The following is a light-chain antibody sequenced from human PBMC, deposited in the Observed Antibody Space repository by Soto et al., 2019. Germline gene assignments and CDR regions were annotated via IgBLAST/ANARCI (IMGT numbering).Light chain of an antibody. CDR3: CSYAGGTSVV. CDR2: EDI. V-gene: IGLV2-23*01. Sequence: QSALTQPASVSGSLGQSITISCTGSSSDVGRYNLVSWYQQHPGKAPKLLIYEDIERPSGVSNRFSGSKSGNTASLTISGLQPEDEADYYCCSYAGGTSVVFGGGTKLTVL. CDR1: SSDVGRYNL. J-gene: IGLJ2*01.